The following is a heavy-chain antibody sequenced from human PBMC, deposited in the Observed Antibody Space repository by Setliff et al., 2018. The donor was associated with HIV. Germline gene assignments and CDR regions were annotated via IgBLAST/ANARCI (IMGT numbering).Heavy chain of an antibody. CDR1: GDSISTGSNY. Sequence: SETLSLTCSVSGDSISTGSNYWTWIRQPAGKGLEWIGHIYTRGSTNYRPSLRSRVTISFDTSRNQVSLRLNSVTAADAAVYYCARAPSHYDVFTDSYVPYHLDHRGQGKLVTV. D-gene: IGHD3-16*01. CDR2: IYTRGST. CDR3: ARAPSHYDVFTDSYVPYHLDH. J-gene: IGHJ4*02. V-gene: IGHV4-61*09.